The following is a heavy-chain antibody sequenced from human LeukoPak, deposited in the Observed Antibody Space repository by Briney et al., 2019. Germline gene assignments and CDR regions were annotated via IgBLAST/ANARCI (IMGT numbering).Heavy chain of an antibody. J-gene: IGHJ5*02. CDR1: GGSISSRNYY. V-gene: IGHV4-39*02. CDR2: INYSGST. Sequence: SETLSLTCTVSGGSISSRNYYWGWIRQPPGKGLEWIASINYSGSTYYNLSLKSRVTISVDTSKNHFSLKLSSVTAADTAVYYCARAHLVVPAAFDPWGQGTLVTVSS. CDR3: ARAHLVVPAAFDP. D-gene: IGHD2-2*01.